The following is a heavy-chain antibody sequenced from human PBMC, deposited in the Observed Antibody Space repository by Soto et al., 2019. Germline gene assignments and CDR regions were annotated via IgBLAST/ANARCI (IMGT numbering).Heavy chain of an antibody. J-gene: IGHJ3*02. CDR3: ARQIGVVAGGSDFDI. D-gene: IGHD2-15*01. V-gene: IGHV5-51*01. CDR2: IYPGDSDT. CDR1: GYSFTSYW. Sequence: GESLKISCKGSGYSFTSYWIGWVRQMPGKGLEWMGIIYPGDSDTRYSPSFQGQVTISADKSISTAYLQWSSLKASDTAMYYCARQIGVVAGGSDFDISGQGTTATVSS.